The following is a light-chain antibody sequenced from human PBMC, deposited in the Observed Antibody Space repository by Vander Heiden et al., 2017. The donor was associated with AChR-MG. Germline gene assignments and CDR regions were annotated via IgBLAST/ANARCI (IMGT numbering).Light chain of an antibody. CDR2: WAS. V-gene: IGKV4-1*01. CDR3: QQYYSSLWT. CDR1: QTGLSSSNINNY. Sequence: DIVMSQTPDSLAVSPVERSTINFKSSQTGLSSSNINNYLAWYQQKPGQPPKLLIYWASTRASGIPDRFSGSGSGTDYTLTISSLQAEDVAVYYCQQYYSSLWTFGQGTKVEIK. J-gene: IGKJ1*01.